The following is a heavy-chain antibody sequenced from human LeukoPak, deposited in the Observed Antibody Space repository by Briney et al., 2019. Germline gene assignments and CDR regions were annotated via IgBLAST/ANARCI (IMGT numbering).Heavy chain of an antibody. D-gene: IGHD5-18*01. CDR3: AKLRVDTPLERGY. V-gene: IGHV3-23*01. Sequence: AGGSLRLSCAASGFTFNTYAVSWVRQAPGKGLEWVSIVGHSGANTYYADSVEGRFTISRDNSKNTVYLQMDSLRAEDSAVYYCAKLRVDTPLERGYWGQGTLVTVSS. J-gene: IGHJ4*02. CDR1: GFTFNTYA. CDR2: VGHSGANT.